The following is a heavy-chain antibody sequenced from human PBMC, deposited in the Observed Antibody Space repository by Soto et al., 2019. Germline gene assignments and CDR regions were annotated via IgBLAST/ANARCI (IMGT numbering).Heavy chain of an antibody. V-gene: IGHV1-69*13. J-gene: IGHJ4*02. Sequence: GASVKVSCKASGGTFSSYAISWVRQAPGQGLEWMGGIIPIFGAANYAQKFQGRVTITADESTSTAYMELSSLRSEDTAVYYCARGYCSGGSCLFDYWDQGTLVTVSS. CDR3: ARGYCSGGSCLFDY. D-gene: IGHD2-15*01. CDR2: IIPIFGAA. CDR1: GGTFSSYA.